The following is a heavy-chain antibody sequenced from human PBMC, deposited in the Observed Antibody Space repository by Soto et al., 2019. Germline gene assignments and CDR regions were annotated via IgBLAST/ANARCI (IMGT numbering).Heavy chain of an antibody. J-gene: IGHJ5*02. CDR1: EGTCGGYD. Sequence: SETNCVTSGVDEGTCGGYDWSWIRQNPGKGLEWIGEINYSGSTNYNPSLKSRVTISVDTSKNQFSLKLSSVTAADTAVYYCARQLWLVRENWFDPWGQGTLVTVSS. D-gene: IGHD6-19*01. CDR2: INYSGST. CDR3: ARQLWLVRENWFDP. V-gene: IGHV4-34*01.